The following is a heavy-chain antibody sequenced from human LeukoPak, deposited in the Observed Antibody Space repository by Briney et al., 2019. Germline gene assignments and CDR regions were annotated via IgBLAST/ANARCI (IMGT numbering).Heavy chain of an antibody. J-gene: IGHJ5*02. CDR2: IYYSGST. V-gene: IGHV4-31*03. CDR1: GGSISSGGYY. Sequence: PSETLSLTCTVSGGSISSGGYYWSWIRQHPGKGLEWIGYIYYSGSTYYNPSLKSRVTISVDTSKNQFSLKLSSVTAAGTAVYYCAREQRDITGTTEWFDPWGQGTLVTVSS. CDR3: AREQRDITGTTEWFDP. D-gene: IGHD1-7*01.